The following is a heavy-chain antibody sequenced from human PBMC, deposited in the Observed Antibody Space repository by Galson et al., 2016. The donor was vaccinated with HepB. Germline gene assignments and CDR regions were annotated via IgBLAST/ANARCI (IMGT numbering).Heavy chain of an antibody. CDR1: GYSISSGYY. J-gene: IGHJ4*02. CDR2: IYHSGNT. V-gene: IGHV4-38-2*02. CDR3: ARGDWNYGCDY. Sequence: LSLTCTVSGYSISSGYYWGWIRQPPGKGLERIGSIYHSGNTYYNPSLKSRVTISVDTSKNQFSLKLSSVTAADTAVYYCARGDWNYGCDYWGQGTLVTVSS. D-gene: IGHD1-7*01.